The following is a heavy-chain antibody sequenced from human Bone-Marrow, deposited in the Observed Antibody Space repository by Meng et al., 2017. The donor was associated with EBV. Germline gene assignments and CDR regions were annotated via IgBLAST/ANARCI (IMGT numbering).Heavy chain of an antibody. J-gene: IGHJ4*02. CDR2: INENGGIT. Sequence: VHLAERGGALVHPGGLLSLFCAVARYSFRRYRMHWVRQARGKVLVWISRINENGGITTYADSVRGRFTISRDNTKNTLYLQINNVRVEKTAGYFCSRDLAGPYDDWGQGTLVTVSS. D-gene: IGHD3-16*01. V-gene: IGHV3-74*01. CDR3: SRDLAGPYDD. CDR1: RYSFRRYR.